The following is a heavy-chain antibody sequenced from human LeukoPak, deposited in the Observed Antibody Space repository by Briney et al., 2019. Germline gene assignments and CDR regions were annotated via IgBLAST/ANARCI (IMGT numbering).Heavy chain of an antibody. CDR1: GFSLSTYD. D-gene: IGHD3-22*01. Sequence: PGGSLRLSCAASGFSLSTYDMTWVRQAPGQGLEWVSSVQSGSTYYADSVKGRLTISRDNSKNTLYLQMNSLRAEDTAVYYCAKRSPYYYDSSHIDYWGQGTLVTVSS. CDR3: AKRSPYYYDSSHIDY. CDR2: SVQSGST. V-gene: IGHV3-23*01. J-gene: IGHJ4*02.